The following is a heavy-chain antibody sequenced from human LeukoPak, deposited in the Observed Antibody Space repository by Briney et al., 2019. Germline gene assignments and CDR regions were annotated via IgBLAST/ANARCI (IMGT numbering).Heavy chain of an antibody. V-gene: IGHV5-51*01. CDR2: IYPGDSDT. CDR1: GYSFTSYW. D-gene: IGHD2-21*02. CDR3: ARVPLTYCGGDCSYNWFDP. J-gene: IGHJ5*02. Sequence: GESLKISCKGSGYSFTSYWIGWVRQMPGKGLEWMGIIYPGDSDTRYSPSFQGQVTISAAKSISTAYLQWSSLKASDTAMYYCARVPLTYCGGDCSYNWFDPWGQRTLVTVSS.